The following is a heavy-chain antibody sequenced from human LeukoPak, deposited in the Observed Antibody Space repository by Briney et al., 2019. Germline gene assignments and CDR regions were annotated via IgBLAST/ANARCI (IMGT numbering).Heavy chain of an antibody. V-gene: IGHV1-69*01. CDR1: RDTFTTYS. Sequence: ASLKVSCRASRDTFTTYSSSWGRHAPREGLEWMGGIFPMFGAANYAQKFQGRVTITAEESTRTTYMELGSMRPEDTAFYYCGPLGNADGAYWGQGTLVTVSS. CDR3: GPLGNADGAY. J-gene: IGHJ4*02. CDR2: IFPMFGAA. D-gene: IGHD4/OR15-4a*01.